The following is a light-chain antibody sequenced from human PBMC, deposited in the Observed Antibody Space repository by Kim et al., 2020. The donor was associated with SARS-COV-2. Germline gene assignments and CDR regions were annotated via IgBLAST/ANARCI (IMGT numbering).Light chain of an antibody. J-gene: IGKJ1*01. CDR2: GAS. V-gene: IGKV1-27*01. Sequence: DIQMTQSPSSLSASVGDRVTITCRASQVINNYLAWYQQKPGKAPTVLIYGASTLHSGVPSRFSGSGSGTDFTLTISSLQPEDVGTYYCQKYDSAPWTFGHGTKVHIK. CDR3: QKYDSAPWT. CDR1: QVINNY.